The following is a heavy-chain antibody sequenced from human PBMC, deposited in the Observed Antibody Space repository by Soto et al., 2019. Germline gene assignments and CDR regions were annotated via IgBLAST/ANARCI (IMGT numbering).Heavy chain of an antibody. Sequence: QITLKESGPTLVKPTQTLTLTCTFSGFSLSTRGVGVGWIRQPPGKALEWLALIYWDDDKRYSPSLKSRLTITKDTSKNQLVLTMTNMDPVDTATYYCAHRYYYGSGRNWFDPWGQGTLVTVSS. D-gene: IGHD3-10*01. V-gene: IGHV2-5*02. CDR3: AHRYYYGSGRNWFDP. CDR1: GFSLSTRGVG. J-gene: IGHJ5*02. CDR2: IYWDDDK.